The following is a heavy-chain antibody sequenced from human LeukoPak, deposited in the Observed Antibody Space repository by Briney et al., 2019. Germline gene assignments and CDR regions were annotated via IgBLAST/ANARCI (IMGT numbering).Heavy chain of an antibody. CDR3: ARVSRGGIAARPVYYYMDV. J-gene: IGHJ6*03. CDR1: GFTFSSYS. Sequence: GGSLRLSCAASGFTFSSYSMNWVRQAPGKGLEWVSSISSSSSYIYYADSVKGRFTISRDNAENSLYLQMNSLRAEDTAVYYCARVSRGGIAARPVYYYMDVWGKGTTVTVSS. D-gene: IGHD6-6*01. CDR2: ISSSSSYI. V-gene: IGHV3-21*01.